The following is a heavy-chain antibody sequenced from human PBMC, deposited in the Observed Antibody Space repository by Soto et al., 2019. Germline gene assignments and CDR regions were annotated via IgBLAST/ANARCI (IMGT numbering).Heavy chain of an antibody. CDR3: ARGDYHETGGPFSDAFDI. D-gene: IGHD2-8*02. Sequence: EVQLLESGGGLVQPGGSLRVSCAASGFTFSNYWMSWVRQAPGKGLEWVANIKQDGSQKWYVDSVKGRFTISRDNAKNSLYLQMNSLRVEDTAVYYCARGDYHETGGPFSDAFDIWGRGTMVTVSS. CDR2: IKQDGSQK. J-gene: IGHJ3*02. V-gene: IGHV3-7*04. CDR1: GFTFSNYW.